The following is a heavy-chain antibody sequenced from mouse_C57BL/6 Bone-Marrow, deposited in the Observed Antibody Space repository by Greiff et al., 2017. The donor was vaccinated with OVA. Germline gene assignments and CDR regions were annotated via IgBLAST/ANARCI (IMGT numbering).Heavy chain of an antibody. V-gene: IGHV5-6*01. CDR3: ERLGGYYDYDEDY. CDR1: GFTFSSYG. CDR2: ISSGGSYT. D-gene: IGHD2-4*01. Sequence: EVKLMESGGDLVKPGGSLKLSCAASGFTFSSYGMSWVRQTPDKRLEWVATISSGGSYTYYPDSVTGRFTISRDNAKNTLYLQMSSLKFEDTAMYYCERLGGYYDYDEDYWGQGTTLTVPS. J-gene: IGHJ2*01.